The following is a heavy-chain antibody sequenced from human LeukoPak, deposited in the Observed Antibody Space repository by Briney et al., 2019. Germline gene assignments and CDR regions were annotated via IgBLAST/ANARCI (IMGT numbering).Heavy chain of an antibody. Sequence: ASVKVSCKASGYSFTTYDIHWVRQAPGRGPEWMGWVSPNSGDTGSPQNFQGRVTITRNTSITTAYMELNSLRSEGTAVYYCARSHDYSNYIFEFWGQGTLVTVSS. J-gene: IGHJ4*02. D-gene: IGHD4-11*01. V-gene: IGHV1-8*03. CDR3: ARSHDYSNYIFEF. CDR2: VSPNSGDT. CDR1: GYSFTTYD.